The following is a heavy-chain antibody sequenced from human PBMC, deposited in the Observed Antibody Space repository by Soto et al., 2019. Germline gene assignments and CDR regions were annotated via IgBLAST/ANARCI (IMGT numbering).Heavy chain of an antibody. V-gene: IGHV3-23*01. CDR2: ITSTGSST. CDR1: GFIFSNYA. CDR3: AKVAEGYVVSSLDY. D-gene: IGHD5-12*01. J-gene: IGHJ4*02. Sequence: EVQLLESGGGFVQPGGSLRLSCAASGFIFSNYAMTWVRQAPGKGLEWVSAITSTGSSTYYADSVKGRFTISRDNSKNTLSLRINSLTAEDTAVYYRAKVAEGYVVSSLDYWGQGTLVTVSS.